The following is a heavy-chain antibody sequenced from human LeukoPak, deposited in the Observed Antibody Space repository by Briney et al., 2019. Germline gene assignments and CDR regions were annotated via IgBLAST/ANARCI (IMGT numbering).Heavy chain of an antibody. CDR3: ARTLPAAGRSYYYGMDV. Sequence: GASVKVSCKASGYTFTSYYMHWVRQAPGQGPEWMGIINPSGGSTSYAQKFQGRVTMTRDTSTSTVYMELSSLRSEDTAVYYCARTLPAAGRSYYYGMDVWGQGTTVTVSS. J-gene: IGHJ6*02. CDR1: GYTFTSYY. V-gene: IGHV1-46*01. D-gene: IGHD2-2*01. CDR2: INPSGGST.